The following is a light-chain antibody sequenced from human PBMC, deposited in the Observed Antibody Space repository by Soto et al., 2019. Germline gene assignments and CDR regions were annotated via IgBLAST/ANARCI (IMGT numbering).Light chain of an antibody. Sequence: ETVLTQSPGTLSLSPGERATLSCRASQSASSSYLAWYQQKPGQAPRLLIYGASTRATGIPDRFSGSGSGTDFTLTISRLEPEDFAGYYCQQYGTTPLTFGGGTKVDIK. J-gene: IGKJ4*01. V-gene: IGKV3-20*01. CDR1: QSASSSY. CDR3: QQYGTTPLT. CDR2: GAS.